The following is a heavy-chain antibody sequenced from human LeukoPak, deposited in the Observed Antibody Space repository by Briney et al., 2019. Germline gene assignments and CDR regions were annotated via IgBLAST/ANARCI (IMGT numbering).Heavy chain of an antibody. CDR1: GGSISSYY. CDR2: IYYSGST. J-gene: IGHJ4*02. CDR3: ARATYYYDSSVPFDY. D-gene: IGHD3-22*01. V-gene: IGHV4-59*08. Sequence: PSETLSLTCTVSGGSISSYYWSWIRQPPGKGLEWIGYIYYSGSTNYNPSLKSRVTISVDTSKNQFSLKLSSVTAADTAVYYCARATYYYDSSVPFDYWGQGTLVTVSS.